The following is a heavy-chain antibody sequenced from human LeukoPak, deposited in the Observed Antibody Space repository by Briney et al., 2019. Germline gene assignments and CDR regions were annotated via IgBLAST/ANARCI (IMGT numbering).Heavy chain of an antibody. CDR2: IYPGDSDT. CDR3: ASRYYYDSSGYAEYAFDI. V-gene: IGHV5-51*01. CDR1: GYSFTSYW. D-gene: IGHD3-22*01. J-gene: IGHJ3*02. Sequence: GESLKISCKGSGYSFTSYWIGWVRQMPGKGLEWMGVIYPGDSDTRYSPSFQGQVTISADKSISTAYLQWSSLKASDTAMYYCASRYYYDSSGYAEYAFDIWGQGTMVTVSS.